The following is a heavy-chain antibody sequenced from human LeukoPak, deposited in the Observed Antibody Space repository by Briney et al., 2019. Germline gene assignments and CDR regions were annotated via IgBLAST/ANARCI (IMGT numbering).Heavy chain of an antibody. CDR3: ARGVGATHFDY. V-gene: IGHV3-7*04. Sequence: PGGSLRLSCAASGFTFSSYWMSWVRQAPGKGLEWVAIINQDGTEKYYVDSVKGRFTISRDNAKNSLYLQMNSLRAEDTAVYYCARGVGATHFDYWGQGTLVTVSS. CDR1: GFTFSSYW. CDR2: INQDGTEK. J-gene: IGHJ4*02. D-gene: IGHD1-26*01.